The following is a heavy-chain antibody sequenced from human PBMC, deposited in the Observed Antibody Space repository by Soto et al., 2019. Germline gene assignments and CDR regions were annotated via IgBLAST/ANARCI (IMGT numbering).Heavy chain of an antibody. CDR1: GGSISSGGFH. CDR3: ARVFSYDCPRFDY. V-gene: IGHV4-31*03. D-gene: IGHD5-18*01. Sequence: SLTCTVSGGSISSGGFHWNWIRQHPGKGLEWIGYIYYSGSTHYNPSLTSRVIISIDTSKNQFSLRLTSVTAADTAIYYCARVFSYDCPRFDYWGQGTLVTVSS. CDR2: IYYSGST. J-gene: IGHJ4*02.